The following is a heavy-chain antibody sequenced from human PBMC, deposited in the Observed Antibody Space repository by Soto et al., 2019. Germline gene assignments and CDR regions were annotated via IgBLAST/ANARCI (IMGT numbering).Heavy chain of an antibody. CDR1: GYTFTGYY. CDR2: INPNSGGT. CDR3: ARDRSVAPRKFVWTTAGY. Sequence: GASVKVSCKASGYTFTGYYMHWVRQAPGQGLEWMGWINPNSGGTNYAQKFQGRVTMTRDTSISTAYMELSRLRSDDTAVYYCARDRSVAPRKFVWTTAGYWGQGTLVTVSS. J-gene: IGHJ4*02. D-gene: IGHD1-1*01. V-gene: IGHV1-2*02.